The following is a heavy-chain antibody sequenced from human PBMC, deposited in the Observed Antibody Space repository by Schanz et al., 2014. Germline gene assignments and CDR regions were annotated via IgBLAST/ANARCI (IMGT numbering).Heavy chain of an antibody. CDR1: GFTFTNYA. D-gene: IGHD6-19*01. J-gene: IGHJ4*02. V-gene: IGHV3-48*04. CDR3: AASSGWHPSTDY. Sequence: EVQLLESGGGLVQPGGSLRLSCAASGFTFTNYAMSWVRQAPGKGLEWVSYISSSSSTRYYADSVKGRFTISRDNAKSSLYLQMNSLRVEDTAVYYCAASSGWHPSTDYWGQGTLVTVSS. CDR2: ISSSSSTR.